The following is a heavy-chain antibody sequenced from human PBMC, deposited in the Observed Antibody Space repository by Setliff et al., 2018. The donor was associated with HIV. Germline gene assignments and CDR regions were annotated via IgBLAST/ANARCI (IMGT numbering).Heavy chain of an antibody. Sequence: PSETLSLTCAVYGGSFSGYYWSWIRQPPGKGLKWIGEIIPSGSTNYSPSLKSRVTISVDTSKNQFSLKLSSVTAADTAVYYCAREEDYNFWSGYDWFDPWGQGTLVTVSS. D-gene: IGHD3-3*01. V-gene: IGHV4-34*12. CDR3: AREEDYNFWSGYDWFDP. CDR1: GGSFSGYY. J-gene: IGHJ5*02. CDR2: IIPSGST.